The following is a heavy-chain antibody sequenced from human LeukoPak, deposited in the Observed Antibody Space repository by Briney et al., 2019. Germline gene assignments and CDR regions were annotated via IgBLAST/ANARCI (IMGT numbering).Heavy chain of an antibody. CDR3: ARFGQSANWFDP. D-gene: IGHD3-10*01. V-gene: IGHV3-11*06. CDR1: GFTSSDYY. Sequence: PGGSLRLSCAASGFTSSDYYMSWIRRAPGKGLEWVSYISSSSSYTNYADSVKGRFTISRDNAKNSLYLQMNSLRAEDTAVYYCARFGQSANWFDPWGQGTLVTVSS. J-gene: IGHJ5*02. CDR2: ISSSSSYT.